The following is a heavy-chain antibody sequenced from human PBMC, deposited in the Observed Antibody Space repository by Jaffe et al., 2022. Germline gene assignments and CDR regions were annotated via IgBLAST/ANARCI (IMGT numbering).Heavy chain of an antibody. CDR2: IYHSGST. D-gene: IGHD3-10*01. J-gene: IGHJ6*03. V-gene: IGHV4-4*02. Sequence: QVQLQESGPGLVKPSGTLSLTCAVSGGSISSSNWWSWVRQPPGKGLEWIGEIYHSGSTNYNPSLKSRVTISVDKSKNQFSLKLSSVTAADTAVYYCARERRAVITMVQGSFYYMDVWGKGTTVTVSS. CDR1: GGSISSSNW. CDR3: ARERRAVITMVQGSFYYMDV.